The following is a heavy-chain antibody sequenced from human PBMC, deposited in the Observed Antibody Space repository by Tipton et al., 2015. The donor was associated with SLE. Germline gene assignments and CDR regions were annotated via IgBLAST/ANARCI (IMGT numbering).Heavy chain of an antibody. V-gene: IGHV3-74*01. CDR3: AQGGYYHFWTGHYLPS. CDR2: VNSDGSAS. Sequence: GSLRLSCVASGFTFGDYWMHWVRQVPGKGLVWLSRVNSDGSASYYADSVKGRFTISRDNAQNTLYLQMHSMRVDDTAVYYCAQGGYYHFWTGHYLPSWGQGTLVTVSS. J-gene: IGHJ5*02. CDR1: GFTFGDYW. D-gene: IGHD3-3*01.